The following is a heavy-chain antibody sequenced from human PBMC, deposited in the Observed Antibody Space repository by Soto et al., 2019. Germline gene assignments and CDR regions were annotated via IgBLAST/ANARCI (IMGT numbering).Heavy chain of an antibody. CDR1: GGTFANFI. J-gene: IGHJ6*02. V-gene: IGHV1-69*01. Sequence: QVQLVQSGAEVKEPGSSVRVSCKASGGTFANFIMNWVRQTPGQGLEWMGGIVPMFGTPTYAEKFKGRVTICATVSTSRADLELTRLRSEDTAVYYCARNGTDSSSLSQYSGMDVWGQGTTVTVS. CDR3: ARNGTDSSSLSQYSGMDV. CDR2: IVPMFGTP. D-gene: IGHD6-6*01.